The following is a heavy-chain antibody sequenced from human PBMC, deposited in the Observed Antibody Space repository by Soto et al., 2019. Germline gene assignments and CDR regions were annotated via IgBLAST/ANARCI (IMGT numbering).Heavy chain of an antibody. CDR3: AGIPPQYGGYGHYYYYGMDA. CDR1: GFSLSTSGMC. CDR2: IDWDDDK. Sequence: SGPTLVNPTQTLTLTCTFSGFSLSTSGMCVSWIRQPPGKALEWLALIDWDDDKYYSTSLKTRLTISKDTTKNQVVLTKTNRDPGDTATYYCAGIPPQYGGYGHYYYYGMDAWGQGTTVTVSS. J-gene: IGHJ6*02. V-gene: IGHV2-70*01. D-gene: IGHD5-12*01.